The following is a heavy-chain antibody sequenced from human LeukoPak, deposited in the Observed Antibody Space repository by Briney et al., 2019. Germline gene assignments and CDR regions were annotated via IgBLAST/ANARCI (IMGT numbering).Heavy chain of an antibody. CDR2: IWYDGSNK. D-gene: IGHD2-8*01. CDR1: GFTFSSYG. CDR3: ARDRLTNDAFDI. Sequence: GRSLRLSCAASGFTFSSYGMHGVRQAPGKGLEWVAVIWYDGSNKYYADSVKGRFTISRDNSKNTLYLQMNSLRAEDTAMYYCARDRLTNDAFDIWGQGTMVTVSS. J-gene: IGHJ3*02. V-gene: IGHV3-33*01.